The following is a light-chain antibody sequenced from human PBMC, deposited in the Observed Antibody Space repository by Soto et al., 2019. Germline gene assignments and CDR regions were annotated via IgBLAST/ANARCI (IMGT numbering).Light chain of an antibody. CDR2: DNN. V-gene: IGLV1-51*01. CDR1: SSNIASNT. J-gene: IGLJ1*01. CDR3: GTWDSSLSAGGV. Sequence: QSVLTQPPSASGTPGQRVTVSCSGSSSNIASNTVNWYQQLPGTAPKLLIYDNNKRPSGIPDRFSGSKSGTSATLGITGLQTGDEADYYCGTWDSSLSAGGVFGTGTKVTVL.